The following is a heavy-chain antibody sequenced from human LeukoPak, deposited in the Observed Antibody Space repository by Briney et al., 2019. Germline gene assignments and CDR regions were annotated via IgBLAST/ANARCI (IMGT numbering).Heavy chain of an antibody. J-gene: IGHJ2*01. V-gene: IGHV4-30-2*01. CDR2: IYHSGST. D-gene: IGHD4-11*01. CDR3: ARDTVTTSNWYFDL. CDR1: GGSISSGGYS. Sequence: PSQTLSLTCAVSGGSISSGGYSWSWIRQPPGKGLEWIGYIYHSGSTYYNPSLKSRVTISVDRSKNQFSLKLSSVTAADTAVYYCARDTVTTSNWYFDLWGHGTLVTVSS.